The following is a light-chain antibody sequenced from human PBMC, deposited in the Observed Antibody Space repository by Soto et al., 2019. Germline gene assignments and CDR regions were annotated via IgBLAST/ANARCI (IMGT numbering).Light chain of an antibody. CDR2: DAS. CDR1: QSVRSY. V-gene: IGKV3-11*01. J-gene: IGKJ4*01. CDR3: QQRSNWPLT. Sequence: EIVLTQSPATLSLSLGERATFSCRASQSVRSYLAWYQQKPGQAPRLLIYDASNRATGIPARFSGSGSGTDFTLTISSLEPEDFVVYYCQQRSNWPLTFGGGTKVEIK.